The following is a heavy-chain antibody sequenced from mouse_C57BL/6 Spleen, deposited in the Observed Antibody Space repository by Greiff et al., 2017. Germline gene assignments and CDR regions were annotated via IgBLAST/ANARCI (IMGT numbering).Heavy chain of an antibody. D-gene: IGHD3-1*01. CDR1: GYTFTSYW. Sequence: QVQLKQPGAELVKPGASVKLSYKASGYTFTSYWMQWVKQRPGQGLEWIGEIDPSDSYTNYNQKFKGKATLTVDTSSSTAYMQLSSLTSEDSAVYYCAREGLYWGQGTSVTVSS. J-gene: IGHJ4*01. CDR2: IDPSDSYT. V-gene: IGHV1-50*01. CDR3: AREGLY.